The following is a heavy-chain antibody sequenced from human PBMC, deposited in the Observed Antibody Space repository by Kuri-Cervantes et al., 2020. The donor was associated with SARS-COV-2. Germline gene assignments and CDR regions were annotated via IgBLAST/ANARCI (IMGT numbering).Heavy chain of an antibody. J-gene: IGHJ6*02. V-gene: IGHV1-18*01. CDR1: GYPFSSFG. D-gene: IGHD3-3*01. Sequence: ASVKVSCKTSGYPFSSFGIGWVRQAPGQGLEWVGWISDDNGHTNYAQKFQGRVTMTTVTSTSTAYMELRSLGYDDTAVYYCAGDRGDDFWSGDYTYGIDVWGQGTTVTVSS. CDR2: ISDDNGHT. CDR3: AGDRGDDFWSGDYTYGIDV.